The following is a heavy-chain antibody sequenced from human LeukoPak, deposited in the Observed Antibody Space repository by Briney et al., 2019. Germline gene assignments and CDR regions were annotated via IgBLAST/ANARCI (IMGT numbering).Heavy chain of an antibody. CDR1: GFTFSDHY. CDR2: TRNKPNSYTT. J-gene: IGHJ4*02. V-gene: IGHV3-72*01. CDR3: AREEVPYGDYEPHYYFDY. D-gene: IGHD4-17*01. Sequence: GGSLRLSCAASGFTFSDHYMDWVRQAPGKGLEWVGRTRNKPNSYTTEYAASVKGGFTISRDDSKNSLYLQMDSLKTEDTAVYYCAREEVPYGDYEPHYYFDYWGQGTLVTVSS.